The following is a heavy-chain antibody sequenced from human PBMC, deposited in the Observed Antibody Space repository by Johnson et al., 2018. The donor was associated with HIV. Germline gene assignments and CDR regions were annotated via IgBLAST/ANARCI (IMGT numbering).Heavy chain of an antibody. Sequence: QVQLVESGGGVVQPGRSLRLSCAASGFTFSSYAVHWVRQAPGKGLEWVAVISYDGSNKYYADSVKGRFTISRDNSKNTMYLQMNSLRAEDTAVYYCARTTLPFLDRGDDAFDIWGQGTMVTVSS. CDR1: GFTFSSYA. CDR2: ISYDGSNK. V-gene: IGHV3-30-3*01. J-gene: IGHJ3*02. CDR3: ARTTLPFLDRGDDAFDI. D-gene: IGHD3-3*01.